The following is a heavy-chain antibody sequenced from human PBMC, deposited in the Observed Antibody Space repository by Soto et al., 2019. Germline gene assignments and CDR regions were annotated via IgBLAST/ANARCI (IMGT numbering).Heavy chain of an antibody. V-gene: IGHV3-74*03. CDR2: IHNDGSRT. CDR1: GFTFSYYW. D-gene: IGHD1-26*01. J-gene: IGHJ3*01. CDR3: ARGDRGAFDL. Sequence: EVQLEESGGGLVQPGESLRLSCAASGFTFSYYWMHWVRQTPGKGLLWVSHIHNDGSRTTYADSVKGRFTISRDNARNTVYLQMNSLRDDDTAVYYCARGDRGAFDLWGQGTAVTVSS.